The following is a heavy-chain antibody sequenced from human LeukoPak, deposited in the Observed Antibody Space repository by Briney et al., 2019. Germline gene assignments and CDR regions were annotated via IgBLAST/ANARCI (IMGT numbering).Heavy chain of an antibody. Sequence: PGGSLRLSCAASGFTVSSNYMSWGRQAPGKGLEWVSVIYSGGSTYYADSVKGRFTISRDNSKNTLYLQMNSLRAEDTAVYYCARGYCSGGSCYGALNYWGQGTLVTVSS. CDR2: IYSGGST. CDR1: GFTVSSNY. CDR3: ARGYCSGGSCYGALNY. D-gene: IGHD2-15*01. V-gene: IGHV3-53*01. J-gene: IGHJ4*02.